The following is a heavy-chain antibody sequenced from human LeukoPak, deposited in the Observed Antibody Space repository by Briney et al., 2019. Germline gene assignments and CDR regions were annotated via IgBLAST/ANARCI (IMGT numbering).Heavy chain of an antibody. V-gene: IGHV3-30*02. J-gene: IGHJ6*03. D-gene: IGHD3-22*01. Sequence: GGSLRLSCAASGFIFSSFGMHWVRQGPGKGLEWVAFIRYDESNKYYADSVKGRFTISRANSKNTVYLQMNSLRGEDTAVYFCARQMIEGRHYYSMDVWGKGTSVTVSS. CDR1: GFIFSSFG. CDR2: IRYDESNK. CDR3: ARQMIEGRHYYSMDV.